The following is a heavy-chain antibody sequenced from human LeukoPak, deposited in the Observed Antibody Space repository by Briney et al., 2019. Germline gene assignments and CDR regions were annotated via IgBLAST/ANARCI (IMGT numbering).Heavy chain of an antibody. J-gene: IGHJ3*02. V-gene: IGHV3-30*17. CDR2: ISYDGSNK. CDR3: ARDTFDAFDI. Sequence: PGGSLGLSCPAPGFTFSAIAMHWVPQAPGKGLEWVAVISYDGSNKYYADSVKGRFTISRDNSKNTLYLQMNSLRAEDTAVYYCARDTFDAFDIWGQGTMVTVSS. CDR1: GFTFSAIA.